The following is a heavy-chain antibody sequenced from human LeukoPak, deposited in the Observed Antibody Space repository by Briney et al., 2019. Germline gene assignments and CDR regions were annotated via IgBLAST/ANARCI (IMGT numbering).Heavy chain of an antibody. CDR2: IYSRGST. CDR3: ARGRFCSADICSGGDAFDI. Sequence: SETLSLTCTVSGGSISSYYWSWIRQPAGKGLEWIGRIYSRGSTNYSPSLKSRVTMSQDTSKNQFSLKLSSLTAADTALYYCARGRFCSADICSGGDAFDIWGQGTMVSVSS. D-gene: IGHD3-3*01. J-gene: IGHJ3*02. V-gene: IGHV4-4*07. CDR1: GGSISSYY.